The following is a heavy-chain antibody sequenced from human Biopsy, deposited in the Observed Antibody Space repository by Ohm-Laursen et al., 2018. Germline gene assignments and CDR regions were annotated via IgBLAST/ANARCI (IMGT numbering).Heavy chain of an antibody. V-gene: IGHV1-46*01. Sequence: SVKVSCKASGYTFTTYYIHWVRQAPGQGLERMGIINPGGNSTAYTQNFQGRVTMTWDTSTTTVYMELSSLRSEDTAVYYCALASFDYWGQGTLVTVPS. CDR1: GYTFTTYY. CDR2: INPGGNST. J-gene: IGHJ4*02. CDR3: ALASFDY.